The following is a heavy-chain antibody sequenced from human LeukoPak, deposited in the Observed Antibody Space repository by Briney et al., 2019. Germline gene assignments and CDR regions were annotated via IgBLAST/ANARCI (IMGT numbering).Heavy chain of an antibody. Sequence: GGSLRLSCAASGFTFSSYGMHWVRQAPGKGLEWVSGIRGSGGSTYYADSVKGRFTISRDNSKNTLYLQMNSLRAEDTAVYYCAKGQEWELPSYFDYWGQGTLVTVSS. V-gene: IGHV3-23*01. D-gene: IGHD1-26*01. CDR1: GFTFSSYG. CDR3: AKGQEWELPSYFDY. J-gene: IGHJ4*02. CDR2: IRGSGGST.